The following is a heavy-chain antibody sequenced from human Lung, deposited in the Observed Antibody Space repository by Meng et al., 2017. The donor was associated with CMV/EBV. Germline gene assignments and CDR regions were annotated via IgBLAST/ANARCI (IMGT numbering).Heavy chain of an antibody. CDR3: ASPPLPYGMYV. V-gene: IGHV3-11*01. CDR1: GFSFSDFY. J-gene: IGHJ6*02. CDR2: ISSTGTTI. Sequence: GGSRRPXFAASGFSFSDFYMNWTRQAPGKGLEWVSYISSTGTTIDYADSVKGRFTISRDNAKNTVYLQMNSLKAEDTAVYCCASPPLPYGMYVWGQETTVTFSS.